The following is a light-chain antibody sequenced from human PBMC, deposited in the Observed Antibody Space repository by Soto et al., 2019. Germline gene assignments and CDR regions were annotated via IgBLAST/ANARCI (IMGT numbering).Light chain of an antibody. Sequence: DIVMTQSPDSLAVSLGERATINCKSSQRVLYSSNNKNYLAWYQQKPGQPPKLLIYWASTRESGVPDRFSGSGSGTDFTLTISSLPAEDVAVYYCQQYYSTPRWTFGQGTKVEIK. CDR1: QRVLYSSNNKNY. CDR3: QQYYSTPRWT. J-gene: IGKJ1*01. CDR2: WAS. V-gene: IGKV4-1*01.